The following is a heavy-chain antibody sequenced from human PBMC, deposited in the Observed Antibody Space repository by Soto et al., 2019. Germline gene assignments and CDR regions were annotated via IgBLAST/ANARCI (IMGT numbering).Heavy chain of an antibody. Sequence: QVQLVQSGAEVKKPGSSVKVSCKASGGTFSSYAISWVRQAPGQGLEWMGGIIPIFGTANYAQKFQGRVTITADESTSTAWMELSSLRSEDTAVYYCARGGGITIFGVASGVFDYWGQGTLVTVSS. V-gene: IGHV1-69*01. CDR2: IIPIFGTA. CDR1: GGTFSSYA. CDR3: ARGGGITIFGVASGVFDY. J-gene: IGHJ4*02. D-gene: IGHD3-3*01.